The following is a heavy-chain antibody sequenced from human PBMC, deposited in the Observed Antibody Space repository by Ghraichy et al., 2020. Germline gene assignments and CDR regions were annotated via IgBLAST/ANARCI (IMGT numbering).Heavy chain of an antibody. V-gene: IGHV1-2*02. Sequence: ASVKVSCKASGYTFTGYYMHWVRQAPGQGLEWMGWINPNSGVTNYAQKFQGRVTMTRDTSISTAYMELSRLTSDDTAVYYCARDRVSTIHDYWGQGTLVTVSS. CDR1: GYTFTGYY. CDR3: ARDRVSTIHDY. D-gene: IGHD5/OR15-5a*01. CDR2: INPNSGVT. J-gene: IGHJ4*02.